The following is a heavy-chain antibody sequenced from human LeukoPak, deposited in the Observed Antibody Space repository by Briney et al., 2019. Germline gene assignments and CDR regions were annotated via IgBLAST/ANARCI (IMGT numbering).Heavy chain of an antibody. J-gene: IGHJ4*02. V-gene: IGHV4-39*01. CDR1: GGSISSSSYY. Sequence: SETLSLTCTVSGGSISSSSYYWGWIRQPPGKGLEWIGSIYYSGSTYYNPSLKSRVTISVDTSKNQFSLKLSSVTAADTAVYYCARLHSYYFDYWGQRTLVTVSS. D-gene: IGHD2-15*01. CDR3: ARLHSYYFDY. CDR2: IYYSGST.